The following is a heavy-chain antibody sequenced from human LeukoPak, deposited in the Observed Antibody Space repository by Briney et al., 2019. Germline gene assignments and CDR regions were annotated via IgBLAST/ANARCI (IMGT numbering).Heavy chain of an antibody. CDR1: GFTFSSYA. Sequence: GGSLRLSCAASGFTFSSYAMHWVRQAPGKGLVWVSLINSDGSSTNYADSVKGRFTISRDNAKNTLYLQVNSLRADDTAVYYCARRLGTSSDHWGQGTLVTVSS. V-gene: IGHV3-74*01. D-gene: IGHD7-27*01. CDR3: ARRLGTSSDH. CDR2: INSDGSST. J-gene: IGHJ4*02.